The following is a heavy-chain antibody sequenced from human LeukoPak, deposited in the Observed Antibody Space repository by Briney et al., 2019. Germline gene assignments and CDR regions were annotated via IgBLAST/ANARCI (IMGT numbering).Heavy chain of an antibody. CDR3: ARQLYVSGSYYAPMDV. J-gene: IGHJ6*03. V-gene: IGHV4-39*01. CDR2: VHYSGST. CDR1: GGSISSSSYF. Sequence: SETLSLTCSVSGGSISSSSYFWGWIRQPPGKGLEWIARVHYSGSTYYNPSLKSRATISVDTSKNQFSLKLSSVTAADTAVYFCARQLYVSGSYYAPMDVWGKGTTVTISS. D-gene: IGHD3-10*01.